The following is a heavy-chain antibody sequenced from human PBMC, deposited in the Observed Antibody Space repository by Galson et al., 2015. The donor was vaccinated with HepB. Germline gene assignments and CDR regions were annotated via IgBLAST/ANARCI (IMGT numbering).Heavy chain of an antibody. CDR3: ARGGHITMVRGVFPLGY. V-gene: IGHV1-3*01. D-gene: IGHD3-10*01. Sequence: SVKVSCKASGYTFTSYAMHWVRQAPGQRLEWMGWINAGNGNTKYSQKFQGRVTITRDTSASTAYMELSSLRSEDTAVYYCARGGHITMVRGVFPLGYWGQGTLVTVSS. CDR2: INAGNGNT. J-gene: IGHJ4*02. CDR1: GYTFTSYA.